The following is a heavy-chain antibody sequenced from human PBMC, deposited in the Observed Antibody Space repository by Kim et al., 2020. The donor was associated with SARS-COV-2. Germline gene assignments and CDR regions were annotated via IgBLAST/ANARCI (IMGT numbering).Heavy chain of an antibody. CDR2: ISGSGGST. CDR3: AKGCASYGYCGYFQH. CDR1: GFTFSSYA. V-gene: IGHV3-23*01. D-gene: IGHD5-18*01. J-gene: IGHJ1*01. Sequence: GGSLRLSCAASGFTFSSYAMSWVRQAPGKGLEWVSAISGSGGSTYYADSVKGRFTISRDNSKNTLYLQMNSLRAEDTAVYYCAKGCASYGYCGYFQHWGQGTLVTVSS.